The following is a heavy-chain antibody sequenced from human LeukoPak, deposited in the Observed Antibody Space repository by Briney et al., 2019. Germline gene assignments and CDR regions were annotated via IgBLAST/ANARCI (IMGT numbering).Heavy chain of an antibody. Sequence: SETLSLTCTVSGGSISSGDYYWSWIRQPPGKGLEWIGHTHYSGITYYSPSLKSRLTISVDTSRNQFSLELSSVTAADTAVYHCARARACRSSWYYFDYWGQGTLVTVSS. D-gene: IGHD6-13*01. J-gene: IGHJ4*02. V-gene: IGHV4-30-4*08. CDR3: ARARACRSSWYYFDY. CDR1: GGSISSGDYY. CDR2: THYSGIT.